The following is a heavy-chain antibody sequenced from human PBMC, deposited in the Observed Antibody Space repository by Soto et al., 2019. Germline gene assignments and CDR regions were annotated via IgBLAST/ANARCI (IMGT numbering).Heavy chain of an antibody. V-gene: IGHV4-30-4*01. CDR3: ARALGSLGEGWFDP. D-gene: IGHD1-26*01. CDR2: IYYSGST. J-gene: IGHJ5*02. CDR1: GGSISSGDYY. Sequence: QVQLQESGPGLVKPSQTLSLTCTVSGGSISSGDYYWSWIPQPQGKALDWIGYIYYSGSTYYNPSLKSRVTISVDTSKNQFSLKLSSVTAADTAVYYCARALGSLGEGWFDPWGQGTLVTVSS.